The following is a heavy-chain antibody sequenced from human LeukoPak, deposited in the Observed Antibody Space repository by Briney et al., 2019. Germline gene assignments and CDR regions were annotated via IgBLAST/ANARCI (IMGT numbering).Heavy chain of an antibody. J-gene: IGHJ6*02. CDR3: ASRMYYYYGMDV. V-gene: IGHV4-34*01. CDR1: GGSFSDYY. Sequence: SETLSLTCAVYGGSFSDYYWSWIRQPPGKGLEWIGEIDHRESTTYNPSLKSRVTISVDTSKNQFSLKLNSVTAADTAVYYCASRMYYYYGMDVWGQGTTVIVSS. CDR2: IDHREST.